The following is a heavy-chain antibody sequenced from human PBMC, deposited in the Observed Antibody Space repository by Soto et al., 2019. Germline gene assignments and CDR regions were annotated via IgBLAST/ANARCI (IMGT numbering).Heavy chain of an antibody. J-gene: IGHJ6*02. Sequence: ASVKVSFKASGYTFTSYGISWVRQAPGQGLEWMGWISAYNGNTNYAQKLQGRVTMTTDTSTSTAYMKLRSLRSEDTAVYYCARDLRVTTGQRPYTVGPATYYYYGMDVWGQGTTVTVSS. V-gene: IGHV1-18*01. CDR2: ISAYNGNT. D-gene: IGHD1-1*01. CDR3: ARDLRVTTGQRPYTVGPATYYYYGMDV. CDR1: GYTFTSYG.